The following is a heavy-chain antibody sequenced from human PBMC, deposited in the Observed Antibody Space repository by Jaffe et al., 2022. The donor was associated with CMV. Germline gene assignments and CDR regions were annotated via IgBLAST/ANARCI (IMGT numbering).Heavy chain of an antibody. V-gene: IGHV3-7*01. CDR2: IKYGGSER. CDR1: GFTSRNYW. Sequence: EVQLVESGGGLVQPGGSLRLSCEASGFTSRNYWMKWVRQAPGKGLEWVATIKYGGSERYYVDSVKGRFTISRDDAKNSVYLQMNNLRADDTAVYYCARGSDSTTYLPGAFNSWGQGTLVTVSS. D-gene: IGHD2-21*01. CDR3: ARGSDSTTYLPGAFNS. J-gene: IGHJ4*02.